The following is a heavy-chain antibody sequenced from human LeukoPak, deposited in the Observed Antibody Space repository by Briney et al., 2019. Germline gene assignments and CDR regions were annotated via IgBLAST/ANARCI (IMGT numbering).Heavy chain of an antibody. CDR3: ARGGPKYYYDSSGYSPLDY. CDR1: GYTFTSYY. D-gene: IGHD3-22*01. Sequence: ASVKVSCKASGYTFTSYYMHWVRQAPGPGLEWMGIINPSGGSTSYAQKFQGRVTITRNTSISTAYMELSSLRSEDTAVYYCARGGPKYYYDSSGYSPLDYRGQGTLVTVSS. V-gene: IGHV1-46*01. J-gene: IGHJ4*02. CDR2: INPSGGST.